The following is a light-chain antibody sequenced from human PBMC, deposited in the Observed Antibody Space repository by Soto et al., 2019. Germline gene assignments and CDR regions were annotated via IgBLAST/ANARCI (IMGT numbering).Light chain of an antibody. J-gene: IGLJ1*01. CDR2: EVT. CDR1: SSDVGGYDF. V-gene: IGLV2-14*01. Sequence: QYVLTQPASVSGSPGQSITTSCTGTSSDVGGYDFVSWYQQHPGQAPKLMIYEVTNRPSGVSNRFSGSKSANTASLIISGLQAEDEADYYCSSYTSSSTLLYVFGTGTKVTV. CDR3: SSYTSSSTLLYV.